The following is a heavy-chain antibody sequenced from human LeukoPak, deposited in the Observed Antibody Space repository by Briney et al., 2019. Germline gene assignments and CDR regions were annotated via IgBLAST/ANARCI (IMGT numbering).Heavy chain of an antibody. J-gene: IGHJ6*02. CDR1: GGSISSGGYS. V-gene: IGHV4-30-2*01. CDR2: IDHSGSP. Sequence: SGTLSLTCAVPGGSISSGGYSWSWIRQPPGKGLGWIGYIDHSGSPYYNPSLKSRVTISVDRSKNQFSLKLSSVTAADTAVYHCARGGAAADWYYYGMDVWGQGTTVTVSS. D-gene: IGHD6-13*01. CDR3: ARGGAAADWYYYGMDV.